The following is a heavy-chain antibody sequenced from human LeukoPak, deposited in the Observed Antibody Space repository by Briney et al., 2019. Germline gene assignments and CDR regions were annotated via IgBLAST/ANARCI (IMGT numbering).Heavy chain of an antibody. CDR2: INHSGST. Sequence: SETLSLTCAVYGGSFSGYYWSWIRQPPGKGLEWIGEINHSGSTNYNPSLKSRVTISVDTSKNQFSLKLSSVTAADTAVYYCARGRFVVVPAAMSGGYYYYYYMDVWGKGTTVTASS. CDR3: ARGRFVVVPAAMSGGYYYYYYMDV. CDR1: GGSFSGYY. V-gene: IGHV4-34*01. J-gene: IGHJ6*03. D-gene: IGHD2-2*01.